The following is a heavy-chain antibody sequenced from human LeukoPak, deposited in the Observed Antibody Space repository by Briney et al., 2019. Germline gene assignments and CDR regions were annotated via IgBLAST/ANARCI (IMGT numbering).Heavy chain of an antibody. V-gene: IGHV1-2*02. CDR3: ARDQTYYDFWSGYYISEYYYYGMDV. D-gene: IGHD3-3*01. Sequence: GASVKVSCKASGYTFTSYGISWVRQAPGQGLEWMGWINPNSGGTNYAQKFQGRVTMTRDTSISTAYMELSRLRSDDTAVYYCARDQTYYDFWSGYYISEYYYYGMDVWGQGTTVTVSS. J-gene: IGHJ6*02. CDR2: INPNSGGT. CDR1: GYTFTSYG.